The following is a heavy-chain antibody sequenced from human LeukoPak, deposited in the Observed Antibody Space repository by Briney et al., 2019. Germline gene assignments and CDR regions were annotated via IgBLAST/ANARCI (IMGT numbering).Heavy chain of an antibody. V-gene: IGHV3-21*01. CDR1: DFSFSAYS. Sequence: GGSLRLSCAASDFSFSAYSMNWFRQAPGKGLEWVSSIESNSNAHYSDSVRGRFTISRDNAQNSLFLQMNSLRAEDTAVYFCARDRLEDRARATGGSYWYFDLWGRGTLVTVSS. D-gene: IGHD7-27*01. CDR3: ARDRLEDRARATGGSYWYFDL. CDR2: IESNSNA. J-gene: IGHJ2*01.